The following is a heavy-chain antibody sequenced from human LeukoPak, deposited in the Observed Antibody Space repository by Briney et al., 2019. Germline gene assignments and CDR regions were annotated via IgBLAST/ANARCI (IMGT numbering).Heavy chain of an antibody. V-gene: IGHV3-48*01. CDR3: ARDSKDYYDSSAYPPDY. D-gene: IGHD3-22*01. CDR1: GFTFSNYN. J-gene: IGHJ4*02. Sequence: GGSLRLSCAASGFTFSNYNMNWVRQAPGKGLEWISYISSSGSTIYQVDSVKGRFTISRDNARNSLYLQMKSLRAEDTAVYYCARDSKDYYDSSAYPPDYWGQGTLVTVSS. CDR2: ISSSGSTI.